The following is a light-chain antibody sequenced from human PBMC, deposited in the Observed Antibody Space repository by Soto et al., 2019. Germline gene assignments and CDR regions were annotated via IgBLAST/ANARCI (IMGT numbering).Light chain of an antibody. Sequence: EIVLTQSPGTLSLSPGERATLSCRASQSVSSSYLAWYQQKPGQAPRLLIYGASSRATGIPDRFSGSGSGTDFTLTISRLEPEDFAVYYCQQYDSSPQTFGQGTKAEIQ. CDR3: QQYDSSPQT. CDR1: QSVSSSY. J-gene: IGKJ1*01. V-gene: IGKV3-20*01. CDR2: GAS.